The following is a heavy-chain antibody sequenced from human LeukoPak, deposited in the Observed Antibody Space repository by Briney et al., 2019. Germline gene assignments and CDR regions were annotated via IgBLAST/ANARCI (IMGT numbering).Heavy chain of an antibody. Sequence: ASVKVSCKASGYTFTSYGISWVRQAPGQGLEWMGWISAYNGNTNYAQKLQGRVTMTIDTSTSTAYMELRSLRSDDTAVYYCASSQIFGVATYYYYYYGMDVWGQGTTVTVSS. V-gene: IGHV1-18*01. CDR1: GYTFTSYG. J-gene: IGHJ6*02. D-gene: IGHD3-3*01. CDR3: ASSQIFGVATYYYYYYGMDV. CDR2: ISAYNGNT.